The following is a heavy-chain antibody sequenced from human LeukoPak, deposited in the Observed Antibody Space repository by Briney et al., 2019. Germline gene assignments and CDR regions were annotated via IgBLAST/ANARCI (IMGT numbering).Heavy chain of an antibody. V-gene: IGHV4-4*07. CDR3: ARDTGPVVAARRLSCWFDP. Sequence: KTSETLSLTCTVSGGSISSYYWSWIRQPAGKGLEWIGRIYTSGSTNYNPSLKSRVTMSVDTSKNQFSLKLSSVTAADTAVYYCARDTGPVVAARRLSCWFDPWGQGTLVTVCS. CDR1: GGSISSYY. D-gene: IGHD6-6*01. J-gene: IGHJ5*02. CDR2: IYTSGST.